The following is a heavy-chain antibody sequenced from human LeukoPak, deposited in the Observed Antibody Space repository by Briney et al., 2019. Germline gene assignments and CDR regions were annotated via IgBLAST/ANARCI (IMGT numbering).Heavy chain of an antibody. CDR2: INDSGGST. CDR3: ARQPTWAFPNFAY. D-gene: IGHD1-26*01. Sequence: GGPLRLSCAASGFTFSSYAMSWVRQARGKGLEWVSVINDSGGSTYYADSVKGRFTISRDNSKNTLYLQMNGLRAEDTAVYYCARQPTWAFPNFAYWGQGTLVTVSS. V-gene: IGHV3-23*01. J-gene: IGHJ4*02. CDR1: GFTFSSYA.